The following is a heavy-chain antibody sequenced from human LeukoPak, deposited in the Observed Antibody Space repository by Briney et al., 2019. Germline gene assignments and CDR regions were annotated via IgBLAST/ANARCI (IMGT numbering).Heavy chain of an antibody. CDR1: GYTFTGYY. J-gene: IGHJ4*02. Sequence: ASVKVSCKASGYTFTGYYMHWVRQAPGQGLEWMGWINPNSGGTNYAQKFQGRVTMTRDTSISTAYMELSRLRSDDTAVYYCARVPENYYDSNGYHYWGQGTLVTVSS. V-gene: IGHV1-2*02. CDR3: ARVPENYYDSNGYHY. CDR2: INPNSGGT. D-gene: IGHD3-22*01.